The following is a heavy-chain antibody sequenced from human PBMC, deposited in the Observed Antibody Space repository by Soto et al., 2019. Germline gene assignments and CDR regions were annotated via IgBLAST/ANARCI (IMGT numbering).Heavy chain of an antibody. Sequence: ASVKVSCKASGYTFTSYAMHWVRQAPGQRLEWMGWINAGNGNTKYSQKFQGRVTITRDTSASTAYMELSSLRSEDTAVYYCARAPLSSPVWFDPWGQGTLVAVSS. CDR3: ARAPLSSPVWFDP. CDR1: GYTFTSYA. D-gene: IGHD6-6*01. J-gene: IGHJ5*02. CDR2: INAGNGNT. V-gene: IGHV1-3*01.